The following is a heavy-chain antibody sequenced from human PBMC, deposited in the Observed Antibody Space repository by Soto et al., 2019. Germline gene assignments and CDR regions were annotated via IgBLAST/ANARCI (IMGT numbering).Heavy chain of an antibody. CDR3: AKVSYYYDSSGYPGY. J-gene: IGHJ4*02. Sequence: SCAASLFTFRIYAMSWVRQAPGKGLEWVSAISGSGGSTYYADSVKGRFTISRDNSKNTLYLQMNSLRAEDTAVYYCAKVSYYYDSSGYPGYWGQGTLVTVSS. CDR2: ISGSGGST. CDR1: LFTFRIYA. V-gene: IGHV3-23*01. D-gene: IGHD3-22*01.